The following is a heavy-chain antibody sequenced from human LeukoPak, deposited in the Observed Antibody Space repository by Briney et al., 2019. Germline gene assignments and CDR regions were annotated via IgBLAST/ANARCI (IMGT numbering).Heavy chain of an antibody. CDR1: GFTFSSYA. J-gene: IGHJ4*02. V-gene: IGHV3-30*04. Sequence: GGSLRLSCAASGFTFSSYAMHWVRQAPGKGLEWVAVISYDGSNKYYGDSVKGRFTISRDNSKNTLYLQMNSLRAEDTAVYYCARDYGFGELLVLYYFDYWGQGTLVTVSS. CDR3: ARDYGFGELLVLYYFDY. D-gene: IGHD3-10*01. CDR2: ISYDGSNK.